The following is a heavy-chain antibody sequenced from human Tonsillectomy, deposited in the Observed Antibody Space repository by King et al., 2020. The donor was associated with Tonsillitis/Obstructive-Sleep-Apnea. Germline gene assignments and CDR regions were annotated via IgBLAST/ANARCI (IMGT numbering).Heavy chain of an antibody. V-gene: IGHV3-7*03. CDR2: LTRVGTDT. CDR3: ARDPDFSETGVSSDVLDL. D-gene: IGHD2-8*02. CDR1: RFLFSPSW. Sequence: VPLVESGGGLFQPGGSLRLSCPGTRFLFSPSWLTWVLQAHGKVLPWLSHLTRVGTDTFYAASVKGRFTISRDNAKNSLYLHMNSLSAEDTAVYYCARDPDFSETGVSSDVLDLWGPGTLVTVSS. J-gene: IGHJ5*02.